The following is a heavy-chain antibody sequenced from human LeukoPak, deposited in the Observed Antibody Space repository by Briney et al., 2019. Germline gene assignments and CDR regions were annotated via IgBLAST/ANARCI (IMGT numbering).Heavy chain of an antibody. Sequence: SQTLSLTCAISGDSVSSNSAAWNWLRASPSRGLEWLGRTYYRPKGYNAYAVSVKSRITINPDTSKNQFSLQLTSVTPEDTAVYYCARGWYFFDYWGQGTLVTVSS. CDR2: TYYRPKGYN. CDR3: ARGWYFFDY. V-gene: IGHV6-1*01. J-gene: IGHJ4*02. CDR1: GDSVSSNSAA. D-gene: IGHD6-13*01.